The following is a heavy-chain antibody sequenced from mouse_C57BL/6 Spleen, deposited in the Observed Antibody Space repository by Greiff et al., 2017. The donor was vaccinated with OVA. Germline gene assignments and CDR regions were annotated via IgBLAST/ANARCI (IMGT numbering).Heavy chain of an antibody. D-gene: IGHD1-1*01. CDR2: IYPGDGDT. V-gene: IGHV1-80*01. Sequence: QVQLKQSGAELVKPGASVKISCKASGYAFSSYWMNWVKQRPGKGLEWIGQIYPGDGDTNYNGKFTGKATLTADKSSSTAYMQLSSLTSEASAVYFCARRGGSSPWFAYWGQGTLVTVSA. CDR1: GYAFSSYW. J-gene: IGHJ3*01. CDR3: ARRGGSSPWFAY.